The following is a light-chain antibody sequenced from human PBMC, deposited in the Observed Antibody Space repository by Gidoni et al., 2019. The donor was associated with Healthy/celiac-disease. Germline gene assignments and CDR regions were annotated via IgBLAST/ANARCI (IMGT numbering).Light chain of an antibody. CDR2: DTS. V-gene: IGLV7-46*01. J-gene: IGLJ3*02. CDR1: TGAVTSGHY. CDR3: LLSYSGARSAV. Sequence: QAVVTQEPSLTVSPGGTVTLTCGSSTGAVTSGHYPYWFQQKPGQAPRTLIYDTSNKPSWTPARFSGSLLGGKAALTLSGAQPEDEAEYYCLLSYSGARSAVFGGGTKLTVL.